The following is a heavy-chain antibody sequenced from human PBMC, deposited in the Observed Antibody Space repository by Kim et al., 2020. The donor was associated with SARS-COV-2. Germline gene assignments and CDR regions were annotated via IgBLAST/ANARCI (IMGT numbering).Heavy chain of an antibody. D-gene: IGHD3-10*01. CDR3: ARVHGGAFDY. V-gene: IGHV4-39*07. J-gene: IGHJ4*02. Sequence: SETLSLTCTVSGGSISSSSYYWGWIRQPPGKGLEWIGSIYYSGSTYYNPSLKSRVTISVDTSKNQFSLKLSSVTAADTAVYYCARVHGGAFDYWGQGTLGTVSS. CDR1: GGSISSSSYY. CDR2: IYYSGST.